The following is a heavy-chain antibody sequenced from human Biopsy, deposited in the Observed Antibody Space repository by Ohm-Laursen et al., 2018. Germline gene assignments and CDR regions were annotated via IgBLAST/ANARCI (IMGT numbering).Heavy chain of an antibody. CDR1: GGPIDSYY. Sequence: GTLSLTCTVSGGPIDSYYWSWIRQPPGKALEWIGYIYFTGSTSYNPSLKSRVTISVDTSKNHFSLNLRSVTAADTAVYSCARLGNFWNAEDGLDLWGLGTMVTVSS. D-gene: IGHD3-3*01. V-gene: IGHV4-59*08. CDR2: IYFTGST. J-gene: IGHJ3*01. CDR3: ARLGNFWNAEDGLDL.